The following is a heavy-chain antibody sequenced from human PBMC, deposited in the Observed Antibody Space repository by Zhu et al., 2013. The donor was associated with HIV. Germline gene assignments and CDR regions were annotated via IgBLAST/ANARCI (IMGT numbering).Heavy chain of an antibody. CDR2: ISQSGDI. Sequence: VQLQESGPGLVKPSGTLSLSCAVSGGSISSTKWWSWVRQPPGKGLEWIGEISQSGDINYNPSLKSRVTISVDTSKNQFSLKLSSVTAADTAVYYCARARAVVTAYYWYFDLWGRGTLVTVSS. V-gene: IGHV4-4*02. CDR1: GGSISSTKW. J-gene: IGHJ2*01. D-gene: IGHD2-21*02. CDR3: ARARAVVTAYYWYFDL.